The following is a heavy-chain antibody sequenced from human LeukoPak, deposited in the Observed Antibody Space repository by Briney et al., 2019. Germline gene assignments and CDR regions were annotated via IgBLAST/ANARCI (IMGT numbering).Heavy chain of an antibody. D-gene: IGHD3-3*01. Sequence: VNYAQKFQGRVTITTDESTSTAYMELSSLRSEDTAVYYCAREGLGIFGVVGPSLDYWGQGTLVTVSS. CDR3: AREGLGIFGVVGPSLDY. CDR2: V. V-gene: IGHV1-69*05. J-gene: IGHJ4*02.